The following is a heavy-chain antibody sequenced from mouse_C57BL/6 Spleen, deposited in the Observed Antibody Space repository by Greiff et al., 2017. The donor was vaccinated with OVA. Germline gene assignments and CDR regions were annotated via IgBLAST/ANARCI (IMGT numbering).Heavy chain of an antibody. CDR2: IRNKANGYTT. J-gene: IGHJ2*01. V-gene: IGHV7-3*01. CDR1: GFTFTDYY. Sequence: EVHLVESGGGLVQPGGSLSLSCAASGFTFTDYYMSWVRQPPGKALEWLGFIRNKANGYTTEYSASVKGRFTISRDNSQSILYLQMNALRAEDSATYYCARYGCYSSSRFDYWGQGTTLAVSS. D-gene: IGHD1-1*01. CDR3: ARYGCYSSSRFDY.